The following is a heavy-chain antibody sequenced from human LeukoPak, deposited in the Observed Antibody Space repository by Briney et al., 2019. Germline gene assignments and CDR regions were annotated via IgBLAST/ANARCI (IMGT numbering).Heavy chain of an antibody. V-gene: IGHV4-59*01. CDR3: ARAGRPYYYDSSGYYSVFDY. CDR2: IYYSGST. J-gene: IGHJ4*02. Sequence: SETLSLTCTVSGGSISSCYWSWIRQPPGKGLEWIGYIYYSGSTNYNPSLKSRVTISVDTSKNQFSLKLSSVTAADTAVYYCARAGRPYYYDSSGYYSVFDYWGQGTLVTVSS. D-gene: IGHD3-22*01. CDR1: GGSISSCY.